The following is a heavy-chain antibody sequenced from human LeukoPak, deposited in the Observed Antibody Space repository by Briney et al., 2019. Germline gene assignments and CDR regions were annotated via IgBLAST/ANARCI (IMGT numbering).Heavy chain of an antibody. CDR1: GGTFSSYA. Sequence: SVKVSCKASGGTFSSYAISWVRQAPGQGPEWMGRIIPILGIANYAQKFQGRVTITADKSTSTAYMELSSLRSEDAAVYYCSRMYYYDSSGYEVYYYGMDVWGQGTTVTVSS. J-gene: IGHJ6*02. CDR2: IIPILGIA. V-gene: IGHV1-69*04. D-gene: IGHD3-22*01. CDR3: SRMYYYDSSGYEVYYYGMDV.